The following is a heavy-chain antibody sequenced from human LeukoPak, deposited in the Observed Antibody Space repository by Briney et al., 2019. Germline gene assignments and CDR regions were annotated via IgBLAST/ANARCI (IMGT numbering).Heavy chain of an antibody. J-gene: IGHJ5*02. V-gene: IGHV4-38-2*01. CDR1: GFTFRSYE. Sequence: GSLRLSCEDSGFTFRSYEMNWVRQAPGKGLEWIGSIYYSGSTYYNPSLKSRATISVDTSKNQFSLKLTSVTAADTAVYYCARHPSGRMWLQQGGWFDPWGQGTLVTVSS. CDR3: ARHPSGRMWLQQGGWFDP. D-gene: IGHD5-24*01. CDR2: IYYSGST.